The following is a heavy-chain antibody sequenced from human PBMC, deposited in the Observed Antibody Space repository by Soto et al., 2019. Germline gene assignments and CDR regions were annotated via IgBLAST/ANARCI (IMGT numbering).Heavy chain of an antibody. CDR3: AKVGAGYCSSTSCYVDY. Sequence: EMQLLESGGGLVQPGGSLRLSCAASGFTFSSFAMSWVRQAPGKGLDWVSAISGSGGSTYSADSVKGRFTISRDNSKNTLYLQMTSLRAEDTAVYYCAKVGAGYCSSTSCYVDYWGQGTLVIVSS. D-gene: IGHD2-2*01. CDR1: GFTFSSFA. J-gene: IGHJ4*02. V-gene: IGHV3-23*01. CDR2: ISGSGGST.